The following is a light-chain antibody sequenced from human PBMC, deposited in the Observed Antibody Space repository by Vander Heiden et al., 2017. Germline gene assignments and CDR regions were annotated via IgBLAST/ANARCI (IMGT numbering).Light chain of an antibody. Sequence: DIQMTQLPSSLSASVGDRITITCRASQTISNYLNWYQQKPGNAPKLLIYTASNLQSGVPSRFSGSGSGTLFTLSISSLQPEDFATYYCQQSYSTPVYTFGQGTKLEIK. V-gene: IGKV1-39*01. J-gene: IGKJ2*01. CDR3: QQSYSTPVYT. CDR1: QTISNY. CDR2: TAS.